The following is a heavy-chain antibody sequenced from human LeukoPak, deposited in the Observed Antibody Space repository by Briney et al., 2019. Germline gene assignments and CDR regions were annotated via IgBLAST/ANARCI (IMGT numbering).Heavy chain of an antibody. Sequence: SVKVSCKTSGGTFSNYAISWVRQAPGQGLEWMGGIIPIFGTANYAQKFQGRVTITADKSTSTAYIELSSLRSEDTAVYYCARAEYSSSWSGYYYYYMDVWGKGTTVTVSS. CDR1: GGTFSNYA. J-gene: IGHJ6*03. CDR2: IIPIFGTA. D-gene: IGHD6-13*01. CDR3: ARAEYSSSWSGYYYYYMDV. V-gene: IGHV1-69*06.